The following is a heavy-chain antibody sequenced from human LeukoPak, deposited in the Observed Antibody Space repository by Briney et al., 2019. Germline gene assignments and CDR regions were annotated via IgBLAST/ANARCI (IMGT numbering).Heavy chain of an antibody. CDR3: ASRLPRGSLYFDY. CDR2: INHSGST. V-gene: IGHV4-34*01. Sequence: SETLSLTCAVYGGSFSGYYWSWIRQPPGKGLEWIGEINHSGSTNYNPSLKSRVTISVDTSKNQFSLKLSSVTAADTAVYYCASRLPRGSLYFDYWGQGTLVTVSS. CDR1: GGSFSGYY. J-gene: IGHJ4*02. D-gene: IGHD3-10*01.